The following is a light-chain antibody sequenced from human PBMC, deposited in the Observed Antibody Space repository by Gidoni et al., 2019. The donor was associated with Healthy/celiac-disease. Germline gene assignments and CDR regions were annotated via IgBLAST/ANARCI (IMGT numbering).Light chain of an antibody. CDR2: DAS. Sequence: EIVLTQSPATLSLSPGERATLSCRASQSVSSYLAWYQQKPGQAHRLLIYDASNRATGIPARFSGSGSGTDFTLTISSLEPEDFAVYYCQQRSNWLTFGGXTKVEIK. J-gene: IGKJ4*01. CDR1: QSVSSY. V-gene: IGKV3-11*01. CDR3: QQRSNWLT.